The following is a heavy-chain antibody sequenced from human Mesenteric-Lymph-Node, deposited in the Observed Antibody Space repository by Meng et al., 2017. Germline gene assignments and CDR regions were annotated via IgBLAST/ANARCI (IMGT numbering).Heavy chain of an antibody. Sequence: SVKVSCKASGGTFSSYTISWVRQAPGQGLEWMGRIIPILGIANYAQKFQGRVTITADKSTSTAYMELSSLRSEDTAVYYCARAYYDILTGYFQSPLDYWGQGTLVTVSS. J-gene: IGHJ4*02. V-gene: IGHV1-69*02. CDR1: GGTFSSYT. D-gene: IGHD3-9*01. CDR3: ARAYYDILTGYFQSPLDY. CDR2: IIPILGIA.